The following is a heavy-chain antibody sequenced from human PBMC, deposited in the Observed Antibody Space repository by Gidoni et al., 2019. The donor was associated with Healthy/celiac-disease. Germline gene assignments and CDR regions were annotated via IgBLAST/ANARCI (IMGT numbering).Heavy chain of an antibody. CDR3: AKPEKGAGSYNLYYFDY. J-gene: IGHJ4*02. D-gene: IGHD3-10*01. Sequence: EVQLLESGGGLVQPGGSLRLSCAASGFTFSSYAMSWVRQAPGKGLELVSAISGSGGSTYYADSVKGRFTISRDNSKNTLYLQMNSLRAEDTAVYYCAKPEKGAGSYNLYYFDYWGQGTLVTVSS. CDR2: ISGSGGST. CDR1: GFTFSSYA. V-gene: IGHV3-23*01.